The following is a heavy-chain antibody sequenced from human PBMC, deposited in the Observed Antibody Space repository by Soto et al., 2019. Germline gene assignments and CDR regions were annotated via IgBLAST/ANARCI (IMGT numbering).Heavy chain of an antibody. Sequence: GASVKVSCKASGGTFSSYAISWVRQAPGQGLEWMGGIIPIFGSTTYAQKFQGRVTMTRDTSTSTVYMELSSLRSEDTAVYYCARVYCSGGSCYSIDYWGQGTLVTVSS. CDR1: GGTFSSYA. D-gene: IGHD2-15*01. V-gene: IGHV1-69*05. CDR2: IIPIFGST. J-gene: IGHJ4*02. CDR3: ARVYCSGGSCYSIDY.